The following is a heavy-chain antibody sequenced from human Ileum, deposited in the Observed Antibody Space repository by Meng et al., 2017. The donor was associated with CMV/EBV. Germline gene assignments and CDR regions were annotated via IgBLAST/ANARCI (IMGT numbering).Heavy chain of an antibody. D-gene: IGHD6-19*01. CDR2: ISYDGSSQ. CDR3: ARDFRKFFSIGWHSFEY. V-gene: IGHV3-30*03. J-gene: IGHJ4*02. Sequence: APGFTLQQYCMPWVRPAPGKGLEWLAGISYDGSSQYFADSGKGRFTITRDDSKNTLYAQMDSLTVEDTAVYYCARDFRKFFSIGWHSFEYWGQGILVTV. CDR1: GFTLQQYC.